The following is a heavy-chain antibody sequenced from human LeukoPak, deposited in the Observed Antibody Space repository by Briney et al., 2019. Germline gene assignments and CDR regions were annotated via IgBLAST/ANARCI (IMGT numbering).Heavy chain of an antibody. Sequence: SETLSLTCTVSGYSISSGYYWGWIRQPPGKGLEWIGSIYHSGSTYYNPSLKSRVTISVDTSKNQLSLKLSSVTAADTAVYYCAREVVVAATLSQGWFDPWGQGTLVTVSS. CDR2: IYHSGST. D-gene: IGHD2-15*01. CDR3: AREVVVAATLSQGWFDP. J-gene: IGHJ5*02. CDR1: GYSISSGYY. V-gene: IGHV4-38-2*02.